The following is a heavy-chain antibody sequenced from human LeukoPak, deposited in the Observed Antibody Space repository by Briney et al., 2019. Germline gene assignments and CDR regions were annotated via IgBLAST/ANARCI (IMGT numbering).Heavy chain of an antibody. CDR1: GGSISSSNW. V-gene: IGHV4-61*01. CDR2: IYYSGST. J-gene: IGHJ4*02. D-gene: IGHD3-10*01. CDR3: PRDRGPPRVYFDY. Sequence: SETLSLTCAVSGGSISSSNWWSWIRQPPGKGLEWIGYIYYSGSTNYNPSLKSRVTISVDTSKNQFSLKLSSVTAADTAVYYCPRDRGPPRVYFDYWGQGTLVTVSS.